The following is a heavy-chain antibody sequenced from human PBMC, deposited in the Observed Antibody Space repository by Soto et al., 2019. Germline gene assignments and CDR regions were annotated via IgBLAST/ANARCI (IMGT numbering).Heavy chain of an antibody. V-gene: IGHV1-2*04. CDR3: ARERTRGIYYYGMDV. CDR2: INPNSGGT. J-gene: IGHJ6*01. CDR1: GYPFTGYY. D-gene: IGHD3-16*01. Sequence: GSVKVCFKASGYPFTGYYMHLVRQAPGQGLEWMGWINPNSGGTNYAQKFQGWVTMTRDTSISTAYMELSRLRSDDTAVYYCARERTRGIYYYGMDVWGQGTPVTVSS.